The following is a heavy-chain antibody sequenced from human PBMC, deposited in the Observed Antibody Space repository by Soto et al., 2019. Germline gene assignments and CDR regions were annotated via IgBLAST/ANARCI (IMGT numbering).Heavy chain of an antibody. CDR3: ARDGVGAIPHDAFDI. D-gene: IGHD1-26*01. V-gene: IGHV3-30-3*01. CDR1: GFTFSSYA. Sequence: QVQLVESGGGVVQPGRSLRLSCAASGFTFSSYAMHWVLQAPGKGLEWVAVISYDGSNKYYADSVKGRFTISRDNSKNTLYLQMNSLRAEDTAVYYCARDGVGAIPHDAFDIWGQGTMVTVSS. CDR2: ISYDGSNK. J-gene: IGHJ3*02.